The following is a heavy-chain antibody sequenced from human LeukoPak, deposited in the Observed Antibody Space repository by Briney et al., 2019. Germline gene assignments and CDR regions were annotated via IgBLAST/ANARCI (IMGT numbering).Heavy chain of an antibody. CDR2: ISAYNGNT. CDR1: GYTFTGYG. J-gene: IGHJ5*02. Sequence: GASVKVSCKASGYTFTGYGISWVRQAPGQGLEWMGWISAYNGNTNYAQKLQGRVTMTTDTSTSTAYMELRSLRSDDTAVYYCARVGMATIFPWFDPWGQGTLVTVSS. CDR3: ARVGMATIFPWFDP. V-gene: IGHV1-18*01. D-gene: IGHD5-24*01.